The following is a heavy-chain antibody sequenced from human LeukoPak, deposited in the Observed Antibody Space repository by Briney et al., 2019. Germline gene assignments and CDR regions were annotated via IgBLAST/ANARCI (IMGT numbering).Heavy chain of an antibody. Sequence: SVKISSKASGGTFTRYAISCGRQAPGQGLEWMGGIIPIFGTANYATKVQGRVTITADESTSTAYMDLSSLRSEDTTVYSCATEPEYMIGPHFEYWGQRTPVTVSS. CDR1: GGTFTRYA. V-gene: IGHV1-69*01. J-gene: IGHJ4*02. CDR3: ATEPEYMIGPHFEY. D-gene: IGHD3-22*01. CDR2: IIPIFGTA.